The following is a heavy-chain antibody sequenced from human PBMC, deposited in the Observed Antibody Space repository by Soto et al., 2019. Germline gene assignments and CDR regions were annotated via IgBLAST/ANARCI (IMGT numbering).Heavy chain of an antibody. V-gene: IGHV6-1*01. J-gene: IGHJ6*02. CDR1: GDSVSSNSAA. CDR3: ARGGVVVVEDYYYYGMDV. D-gene: IGHD2-15*01. CDR2: TYYRSKWYN. Sequence: PSQTRSLTCAISGDSVSSNSAAWNWIRQSPSRGLEWLGRTYYRSKWYNDYAVSVKSRITINPDTSKNQFSLQLNSVTPEDTAVYYCARGGVVVVEDYYYYGMDVWGQGTTVTVSS.